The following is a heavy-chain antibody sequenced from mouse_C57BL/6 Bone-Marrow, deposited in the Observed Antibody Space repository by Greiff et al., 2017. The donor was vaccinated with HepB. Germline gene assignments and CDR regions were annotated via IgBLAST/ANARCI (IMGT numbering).Heavy chain of an antibody. D-gene: IGHD2-4*01. CDR2: IYPSDSET. V-gene: IGHV1-61*01. Sequence: QVQLQQPGAELVRPGSSVKLSCKASGYTFTSYWMDWVKQRPGQGLEWIGNIYPSDSETHCNQKFKDKATLTVDKSSSTAYMQLSSLTSEDSAVYYCARRGIYYDYVYFDYWGQGTTLTVSS. CDR1: GYTFTSYW. CDR3: ARRGIYYDYVYFDY. J-gene: IGHJ2*01.